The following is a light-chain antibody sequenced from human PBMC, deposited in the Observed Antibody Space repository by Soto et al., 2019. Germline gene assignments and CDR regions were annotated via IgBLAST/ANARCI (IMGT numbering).Light chain of an antibody. CDR3: QQYNNWPQLT. CDR1: QSVSSN. Sequence: EIELTPSPGTLCFSPGERATLSCRASQSVSSNLALYQQQPGQAPRLIIYVAYTRATGIPARFSGSGSGTELTLTISSLQFEDYAVYYCQQYNNWPQLTFGGGTKVDIK. V-gene: IGKV3-15*01. J-gene: IGKJ4*01. CDR2: VAY.